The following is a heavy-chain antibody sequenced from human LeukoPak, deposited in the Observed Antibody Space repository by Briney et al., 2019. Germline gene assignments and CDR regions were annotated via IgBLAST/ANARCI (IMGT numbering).Heavy chain of an antibody. CDR1: GYTFTGYY. J-gene: IGHJ4*02. CDR3: ARGWFSMVSGPFDY. V-gene: IGHV1-2*02. D-gene: IGHD2/OR15-2a*01. CDR2: INPNSGGT. Sequence: ASVKVSCKASGYTFTGYYMHWVRQAPGQGLEWMGWINPNSGGTNYAQKFQGRVTMTRDTSISTAYMELSRLRPDDTAVYYCARGWFSMVSGPFDYWGQGTLVTVSS.